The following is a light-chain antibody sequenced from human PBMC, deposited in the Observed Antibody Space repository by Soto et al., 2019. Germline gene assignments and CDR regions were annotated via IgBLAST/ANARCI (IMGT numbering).Light chain of an antibody. CDR3: QQSPNAPLT. J-gene: IGKJ4*01. Sequence: DIRMTQSPSSLSASVGDRVTITCRASQNINSYVNWYHHKPGKATKVLVYGATNLTSGVPSRFSGSGSGTEFTFNISSLQPEDFATYYWQQSPNAPLTFGQGTRVE. V-gene: IGKV1-39*01. CDR1: QNINSY. CDR2: GAT.